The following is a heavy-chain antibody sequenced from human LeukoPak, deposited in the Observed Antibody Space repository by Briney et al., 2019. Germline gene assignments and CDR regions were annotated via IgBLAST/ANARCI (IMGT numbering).Heavy chain of an antibody. CDR2: IYYSRST. CDR1: GGSISSGDYY. D-gene: IGHD6-6*01. J-gene: IGHJ4*02. CDR3: ARVGSGSSISIFDY. Sequence: PSETLSLTCTVSGGSISSGDYYWSWIRQPPGTGLEWIGYIYYSRSTYYNPSLKSRVTISVDTSKNQFSLKLSSVTAADTAVYYCARVGSGSSISIFDYWGQGTLVTVSS. V-gene: IGHV4-30-4*01.